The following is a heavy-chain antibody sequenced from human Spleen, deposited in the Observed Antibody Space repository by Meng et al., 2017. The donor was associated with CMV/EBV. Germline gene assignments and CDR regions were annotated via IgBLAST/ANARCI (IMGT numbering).Heavy chain of an antibody. CDR2: INSDGSST. Sequence: GGSLRLSCAASGFTFSSYWMHWVRQAPGKGLVWVSRINSDGSSTSYADSVKGRFTISRDNPKNTVYLEMNSLRVEDTGVYYCARDRHYAMDVWGRGTTVTVSS. CDR1: GFTFSSYW. V-gene: IGHV3-74*01. J-gene: IGHJ6*02. CDR3: ARDRHYAMDV.